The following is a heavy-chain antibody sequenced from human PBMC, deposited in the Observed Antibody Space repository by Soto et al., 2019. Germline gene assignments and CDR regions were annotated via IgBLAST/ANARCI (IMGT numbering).Heavy chain of an antibody. Sequence: QVQLVESGGGVVQPGRSLRLSCAASGFTFSDYGMHRVRQAPGKGLEWVAVISYDGNNKYYADSVKGRFTISRDNSKNTLYPQMNSLRTEDTAVFYCVKDGGDSSAHFDNWGQGTLVTVSS. CDR1: GFTFSDYG. J-gene: IGHJ4*02. D-gene: IGHD6-25*01. V-gene: IGHV3-30*18. CDR3: VKDGGDSSAHFDN. CDR2: ISYDGNNK.